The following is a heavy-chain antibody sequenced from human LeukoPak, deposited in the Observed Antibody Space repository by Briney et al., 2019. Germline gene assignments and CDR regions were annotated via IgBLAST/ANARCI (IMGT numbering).Heavy chain of an antibody. D-gene: IGHD3-22*01. V-gene: IGHV4-30-4*01. J-gene: IGHJ4*02. CDR1: GGSISSGDYY. Sequence: KPSETLSLTCTVSGGSISSGDYYWSWIRQPPGKGLEWIGYIYYSGSTYYNPSLKSRVTISVDTSKNQFPLKLSAVTAADTAVYYCARVPFYDGSGSYYFDYWGQGTLVTVSS. CDR2: IYYSGST. CDR3: ARVPFYDGSGSYYFDY.